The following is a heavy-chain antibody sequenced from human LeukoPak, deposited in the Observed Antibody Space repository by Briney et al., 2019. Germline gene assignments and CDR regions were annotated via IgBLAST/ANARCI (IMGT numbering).Heavy chain of an antibody. CDR2: ISGSGGST. V-gene: IGHV3-23*01. J-gene: IGHJ4*02. CDR1: GFTFSSYA. D-gene: IGHD2-8*02. Sequence: PGGSLRLSCAASGFTFSSYAMSWVRQAPGKGLEWVSAISGSGGSTYYADSVKGRFTISRDNSKNTLYLQMNSLRAEDTAVYYCAKVSIVLVGSLPYYFDYWGQGTLVTVSS. CDR3: AKVSIVLVGSLPYYFDY.